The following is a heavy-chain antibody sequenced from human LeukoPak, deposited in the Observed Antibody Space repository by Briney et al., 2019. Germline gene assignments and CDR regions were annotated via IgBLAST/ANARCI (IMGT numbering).Heavy chain of an antibody. CDR2: ISAYNGNT. D-gene: IGHD6-19*01. V-gene: IGHV1-18*01. Sequence: GASVTVSCKASGYTFTSYGISWVRQAPGQGLEWMGWISAYNGNTNYAQKLQGRVTMTTDTSTSTAYMELRSLRSDDTAVYYCAREILAVADNYYYYGMDVWGQGTTVTVSS. J-gene: IGHJ6*02. CDR1: GYTFTSYG. CDR3: AREILAVADNYYYYGMDV.